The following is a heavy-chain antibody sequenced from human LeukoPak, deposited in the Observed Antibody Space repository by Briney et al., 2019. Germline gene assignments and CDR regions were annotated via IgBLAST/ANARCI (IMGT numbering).Heavy chain of an antibody. V-gene: IGHV3-69-1*02. Sequence: GGSLRLSCAASGFTFSNAWMIWVRQAPGKGLEWVAYIKSNIYYADSVKGRFTISRDNAKNLLYLQMNSLAADDTAVYYCARDDTSSWYQEYWAQGTLVTGSS. CDR3: ARDDTSSWYQEY. D-gene: IGHD6-13*01. CDR1: GFTFSNAW. CDR2: IKSNI. J-gene: IGHJ4*02.